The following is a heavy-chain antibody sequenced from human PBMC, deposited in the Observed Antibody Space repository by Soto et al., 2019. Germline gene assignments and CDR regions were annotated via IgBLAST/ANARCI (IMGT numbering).Heavy chain of an antibody. D-gene: IGHD2-8*01. CDR2: INASGGST. Sequence: EVQLLESGGDLVQPGGSLRLSCAASGITLSSYAMSWVRQAPGKGPEWVSGINASGGSTSYADSGKGRFTNTRDNPKDALDLQMNSLSADDTAVYHCAKGQNNGAYGFYFDYWGQGALVTVSS. CDR3: AKGQNNGAYGFYFDY. J-gene: IGHJ4*02. V-gene: IGHV3-23*01. CDR1: GITLSSYA.